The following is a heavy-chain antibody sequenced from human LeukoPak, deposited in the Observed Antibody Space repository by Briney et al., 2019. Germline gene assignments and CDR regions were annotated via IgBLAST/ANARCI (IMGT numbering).Heavy chain of an antibody. CDR1: GGSISSSSYY. CDR2: FYYSGST. Sequence: SETLSLTCTVSGGSISSSSYYWGWIRQPPGKGLEWIGSFYYSGSTYYNPSLKSRVTILVDTSKNQFSLKLSSVTAADTAVYYCARTVLLTVNAFDIWGQGTMVTVSA. D-gene: IGHD4-17*01. J-gene: IGHJ3*02. CDR3: ARTVLLTVNAFDI. V-gene: IGHV4-39*07.